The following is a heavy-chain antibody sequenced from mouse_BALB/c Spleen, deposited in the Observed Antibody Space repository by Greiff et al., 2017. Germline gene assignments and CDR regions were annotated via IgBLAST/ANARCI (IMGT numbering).Heavy chain of an antibody. CDR2: IDPSDSYT. V-gene: IGHV1-69*02. J-gene: IGHJ2*01. CDR1: GYTFTSYW. D-gene: IGHD2-4*01. Sequence: VQLQQPGAELVKPGASVKLSCKASGYTFTSYWMHWVKQRPGQGLEWIGEIDPSDSYTNYNQKFKGKATLTVDKSSSTAYMQLSSLTSEDSAVYYCARSGDYDTFDYWGQGTTLTVSS. CDR3: ARSGDYDTFDY.